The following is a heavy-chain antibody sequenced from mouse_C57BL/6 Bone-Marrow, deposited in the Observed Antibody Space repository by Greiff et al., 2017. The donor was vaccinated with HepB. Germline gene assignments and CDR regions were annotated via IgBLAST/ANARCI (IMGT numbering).Heavy chain of an antibody. D-gene: IGHD1-1*01. CDR2: INHDGSST. CDR1: GFTFSDYY. Sequence: EVKLMESEGGLVQPGSSMKLSCTASGFTFSDYYMAWVRQVPEKGLEWVANINHDGSSTYYLDSLKSRFIISRDNAKNILYLQMSSLKSEDTATYYCAREEFYYGSSYFDYWVQGTTLTVSS. J-gene: IGHJ2*01. V-gene: IGHV5-16*01. CDR3: AREEFYYGSSYFDY.